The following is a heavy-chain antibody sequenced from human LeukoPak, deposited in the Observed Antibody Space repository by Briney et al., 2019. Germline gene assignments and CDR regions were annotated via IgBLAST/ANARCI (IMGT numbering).Heavy chain of an antibody. CDR1: GGSFSGYY. J-gene: IGHJ4*02. Sequence: PSETLSLTCAVYGGSFSGYYWSWIRQPPGKGLEWIGEINHSGSTNYNPSLKSRVTISVDTSKNQFSLKLSSVTAAYTAVYYCARGRWLANYFDYWGQGTLVTVSS. D-gene: IGHD5-24*01. CDR2: INHSGST. CDR3: ARGRWLANYFDY. V-gene: IGHV4-34*01.